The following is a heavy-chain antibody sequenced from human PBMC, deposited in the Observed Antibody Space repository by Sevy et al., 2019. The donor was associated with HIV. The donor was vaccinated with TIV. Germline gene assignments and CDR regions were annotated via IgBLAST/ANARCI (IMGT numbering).Heavy chain of an antibody. V-gene: IGHV3-33*01. Sequence: GGSLRLSCATSGFIFSNYAMHWIRQAPGKGLEWVAVIWYDGTDKYYADSVQGRFTISRENSKNTLYLQMNSLRVEDTAVYYGARYWGRDGHFIDYWGQGTLVTVSS. CDR2: IWYDGTDK. D-gene: IGHD3-16*01. J-gene: IGHJ4*02. CDR3: ARYWGRDGHFIDY. CDR1: GFIFSNYA.